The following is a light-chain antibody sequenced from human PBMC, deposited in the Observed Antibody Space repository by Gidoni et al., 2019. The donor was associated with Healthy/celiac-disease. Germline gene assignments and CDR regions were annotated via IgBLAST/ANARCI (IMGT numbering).Light chain of an antibody. V-gene: IGKV3-11*01. J-gene: IGKJ1*01. CDR3: QQRSNWPWT. CDR1: QSVSSY. CDR2: DAS. Sequence: EIVLTQSPATLSLSPGERATLTCGASQSVSSYLAWYQQKPGQAPRLLIYDASNRATGIPARFSGSGSGTDFTLTISSLEPEDFAVYYYQQRSNWPWTFGQGTKVEIK.